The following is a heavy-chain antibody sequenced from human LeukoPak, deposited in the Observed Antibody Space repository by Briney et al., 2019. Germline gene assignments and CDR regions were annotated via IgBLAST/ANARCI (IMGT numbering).Heavy chain of an antibody. CDR2: ISSSSSYI. D-gene: IGHD3-3*01. J-gene: IGHJ4*02. V-gene: IGHV3-21*01. CDR3: ARVGRKRITIFGVVRAPFDY. CDR1: GFTFSSHS. Sequence: PGGSLRLSCAASGFTFSSHSMNWVRQAPGKGLEWVSSISSSSSYIYYADSVKGRFTISRDNAKNSLYLQMNSLRAEDTAVYYCARVGRKRITIFGVVRAPFDYWGQGTLVTVSS.